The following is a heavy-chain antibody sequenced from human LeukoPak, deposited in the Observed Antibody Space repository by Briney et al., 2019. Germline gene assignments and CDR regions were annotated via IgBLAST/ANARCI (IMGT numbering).Heavy chain of an antibody. D-gene: IGHD1-1*01. J-gene: IGHJ6*03. CDR2: ISTGGSTI. CDR1: GFTFSSYE. Sequence: GGSLRLSCLVSGFTFSSYEMNWVRQGPGKGLEWVSYISTGGSTIYYADSVKGRFTISRDNAKNSLYMQMNSLRAEDTAIYYCARADWNDDYYYYHMDVWGKGTTVTVSS. V-gene: IGHV3-48*03. CDR3: ARADWNDDYYYYHMDV.